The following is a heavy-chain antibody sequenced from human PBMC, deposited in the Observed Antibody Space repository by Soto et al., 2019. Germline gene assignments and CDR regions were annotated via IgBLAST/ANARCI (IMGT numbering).Heavy chain of an antibody. D-gene: IGHD3-22*01. CDR1: GASISSYY. Sequence: QVKLQESGPGLVKPSETLSLTCTVSGASISSYYWSWIRQPPGKGLEWIGYIYNSGSTNYHPSLNSRVTLSVDTSTNQFPLKLSSVTAADTAVYYCARTVSGGFEYWGQGTLVTVSS. CDR3: ARTVSGGFEY. CDR2: IYNSGST. V-gene: IGHV4-59*01. J-gene: IGHJ4*02.